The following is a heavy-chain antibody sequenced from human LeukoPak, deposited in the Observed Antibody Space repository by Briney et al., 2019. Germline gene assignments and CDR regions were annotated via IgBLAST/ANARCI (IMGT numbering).Heavy chain of an antibody. CDR1: GGSISSSGYY. CDR3: ARGDTPALDY. V-gene: IGHV4-39*07. CDR2: IYYSGST. J-gene: IGHJ4*02. Sequence: SETLSLTCTVSGGSISSSGYYWGWIRQPPGKGLEWIGSIYYSGSTYYNPSLKSRVTISVDTSKNQFSLKLSSVTAADTAVYYCARGDTPALDYWGQGTLVTVSS.